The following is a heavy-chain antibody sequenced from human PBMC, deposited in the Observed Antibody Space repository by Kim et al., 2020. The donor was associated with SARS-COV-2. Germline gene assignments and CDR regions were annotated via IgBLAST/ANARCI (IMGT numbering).Heavy chain of an antibody. D-gene: IGHD3-10*01. CDR2: LYDTWNT. CDR3: ARELTNTSSWYFDV. V-gene: IGHV4-59*01. Sequence: SETLSLTCSVSGASISDYYWSWIRQPPGKGLEWIGYLYDTWNTNYSPSLKSRITISVDTSKNQLFLNLNSVTAADTAIYYCARELTNTSSWYFDVWGRGTLVTVSS. J-gene: IGHJ2*01. CDR1: GASISDYY.